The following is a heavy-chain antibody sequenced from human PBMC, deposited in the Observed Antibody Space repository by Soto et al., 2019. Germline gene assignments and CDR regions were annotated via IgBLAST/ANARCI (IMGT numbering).Heavy chain of an antibody. CDR3: ARDGQYRTDGFDI. CDR1: GFTFSSHG. J-gene: IGHJ3*02. Sequence: EAQLLESGGGSVQPGGSLRLSCAASGFTFSSHGMSWIRQAPGKGLEWISGLGRGGGSTYYVDSVKGRFTISRDNAKNTLDLIMKSLRVEDTALYYCARDGQYRTDGFDIWGQGTMVTVSS. D-gene: IGHD5-12*01. V-gene: IGHV3-23*01. CDR2: LGRGGGST.